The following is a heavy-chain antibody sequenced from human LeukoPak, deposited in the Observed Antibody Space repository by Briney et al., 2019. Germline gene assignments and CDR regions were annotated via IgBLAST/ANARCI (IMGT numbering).Heavy chain of an antibody. CDR1: GGTFNNSA. Sequence: SVKVSCKTSGGTFNNSAISWVRQAPGQGLEWLGGIMPLLGTAGYAQKFQGRVTITKDESTRTVYLELTSLTSDDTAVYYCARDVHGDYGSGWFDPWGQGTLVSVSS. J-gene: IGHJ5*02. CDR2: IMPLLGTA. CDR3: ARDVHGDYGSGWFDP. D-gene: IGHD4-17*01. V-gene: IGHV1-69*05.